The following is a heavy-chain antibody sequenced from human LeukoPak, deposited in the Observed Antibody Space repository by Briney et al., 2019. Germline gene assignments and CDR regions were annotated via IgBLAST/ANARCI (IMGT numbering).Heavy chain of an antibody. CDR2: IYYSGST. Sequence: SETLSLTCTVSGGSISSHYWSWIRQPPGKGLEWIGYIYYSGSTNYNPSLKSRVTISVDTSKNQLSLKLSSVTAADTAVYYCARNGWDYYDSSGYRWYFDLWGRGTLVTVSS. D-gene: IGHD3-22*01. CDR1: GGSISSHY. V-gene: IGHV4-59*11. CDR3: ARNGWDYYDSSGYRWYFDL. J-gene: IGHJ2*01.